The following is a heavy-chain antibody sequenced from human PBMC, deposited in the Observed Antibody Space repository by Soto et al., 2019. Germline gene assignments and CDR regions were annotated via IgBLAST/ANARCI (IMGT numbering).Heavy chain of an antibody. CDR1: GGTFSSYA. J-gene: IGHJ3*02. V-gene: IGHV1-69*12. D-gene: IGHD1-26*01. CDR2: IIPIFGTA. CDR3: ARGKWRRHPLGAFDI. Sequence: QVQLVQSGAEVKKPGSSVKVSCKASGGTFSSYAISWVRQAPGQGLEWMGGIIPIFGTANYAQKFQGRVTIXXDXSRXTAYMELSSLRSEDTAVYYCARGKWRRHPLGAFDIWGHGTMVTVSS.